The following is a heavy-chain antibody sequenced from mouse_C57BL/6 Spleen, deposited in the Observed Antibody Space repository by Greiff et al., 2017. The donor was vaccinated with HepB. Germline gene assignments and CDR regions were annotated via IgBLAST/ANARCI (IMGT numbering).Heavy chain of an antibody. D-gene: IGHD1-1*02. Sequence: VQLKESGPELVKPGASVKISCKASGYSFTGYYMNWVKQSPEKSLEWIGEINPSTGGTTYNQKFKAKATLTVDKSSSTAYMQLKSLTSEDSAVYYCARVGGYYFDYWGQGTTLTVSS. CDR3: ARVGGYYFDY. CDR2: INPSTGGT. J-gene: IGHJ2*01. CDR1: GYSFTGYY. V-gene: IGHV1-42*01.